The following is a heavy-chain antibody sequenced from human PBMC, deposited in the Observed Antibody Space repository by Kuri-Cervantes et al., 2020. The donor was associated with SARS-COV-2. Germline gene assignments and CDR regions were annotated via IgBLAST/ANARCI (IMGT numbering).Heavy chain of an antibody. CDR3: ARGLRGVVPAAITVDY. D-gene: IGHD2-2*01. CDR2: INHSGST. Sequence: SETLSLTCAVYGGSFSGYYWSWIRQPPGKGLEWTGEINHSGSTNYNPSLKSRVTISVDTSKNQFSLKLSSVTAADTAVYYCARGLRGVVPAAITVDYWGQGTLVTVSS. J-gene: IGHJ4*02. CDR1: GGSFSGYY. V-gene: IGHV4-34*01.